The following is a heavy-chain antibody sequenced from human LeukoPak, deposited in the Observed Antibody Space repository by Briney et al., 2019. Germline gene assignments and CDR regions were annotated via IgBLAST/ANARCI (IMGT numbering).Heavy chain of an antibody. CDR3: ARGRFELPY. Sequence: KPSETLSLTCTVSGGSISSYYWSWLRQPPGKGLEWIGYIYYSGSTNYNPSLKSRVAMSVDTSNNQFFLRLTSVTAADAALYYCARGRFELPYWGQGTLVTVSS. CDR2: IYYSGST. J-gene: IGHJ4*02. D-gene: IGHD2-15*01. CDR1: GGSISSYY. V-gene: IGHV4-59*01.